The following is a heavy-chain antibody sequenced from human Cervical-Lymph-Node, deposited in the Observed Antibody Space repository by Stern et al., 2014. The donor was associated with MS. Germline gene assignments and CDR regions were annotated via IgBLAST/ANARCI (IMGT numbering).Heavy chain of an antibody. CDR3: VRGAPFDY. D-gene: IGHD1-26*01. Sequence: EVQLVESVGGLVQPGESLRLSCAASGFTFSTYWMHWVRQAPGKGLVWVSRVNSDGSSTAYADSVKGRFTISRDNAKNTLYLEMNNLRAEDTAVYYCVRGAPFDYWGQGTLVTVSP. J-gene: IGHJ4*02. CDR1: GFTFSTYW. V-gene: IGHV3-74*02. CDR2: VNSDGSST.